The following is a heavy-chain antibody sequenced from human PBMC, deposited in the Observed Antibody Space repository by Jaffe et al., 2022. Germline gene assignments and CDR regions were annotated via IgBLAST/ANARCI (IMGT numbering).Heavy chain of an antibody. CDR1: GFTFSSYE. CDR2: ISSSGSTI. D-gene: IGHD3-22*01. V-gene: IGHV3-48*03. J-gene: IGHJ4*02. Sequence: EVQLVESGGGLVQPGGSLRLSCAASGFTFSSYEMNWVRQAPGKGLEWVSYISSSGSTIYYADSVKGRFTISRDNAKNSLYLQMNSLRAEDTAVYYCARVPVPYFYDSSGYTLTYFDYWGQGTLVTVSS. CDR3: ARVPVPYFYDSSGYTLTYFDY.